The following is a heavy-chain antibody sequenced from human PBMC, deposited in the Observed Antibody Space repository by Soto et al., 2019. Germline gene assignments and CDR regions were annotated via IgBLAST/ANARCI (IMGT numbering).Heavy chain of an antibody. V-gene: IGHV3-9*01. Sequence: EVQLVESGGGLVQSGRSLRLSCAASGFRFDDYAMHWVRQAPGKGLEWLSGISWNHVTTGYADSVKGRFTISRDNAKNSLLLQMNSLRAEDTAVYYWAKDIDAHGTTVTDFDNWGQGTQVTVSS. CDR1: GFRFDDYA. CDR3: AKDIDAHGTTVTDFDN. J-gene: IGHJ4*02. CDR2: ISWNHVTT. D-gene: IGHD4-17*01.